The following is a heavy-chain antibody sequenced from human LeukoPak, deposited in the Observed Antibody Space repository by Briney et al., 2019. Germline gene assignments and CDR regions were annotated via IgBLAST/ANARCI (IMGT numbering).Heavy chain of an antibody. Sequence: NTSETLSLTCTVSGGSISSSSYYWGWIRQPPGKGLEWIGSIYYSGSTYYNPSLKSRVTISVDTSKNQFSLKLSSVTAADTAVYYCARRDSSGWYRNAFDIWGQGTMVTVSS. CDR1: GGSISSSSYY. CDR2: IYYSGST. J-gene: IGHJ3*02. CDR3: ARRDSSGWYRNAFDI. V-gene: IGHV4-39*07. D-gene: IGHD6-19*01.